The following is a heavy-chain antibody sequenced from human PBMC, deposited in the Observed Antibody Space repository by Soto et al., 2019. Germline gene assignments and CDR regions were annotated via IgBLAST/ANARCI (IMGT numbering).Heavy chain of an antibody. CDR3: ATEGGGSYYYYYGMDV. D-gene: IGHD1-26*01. CDR2: FDPEDGET. Sequence: ASVKVSCKVSGYTLTELSMHWVRQAPGKGLEWMGGFDPEDGETIYAQKFQGRVTMTEDTSTDTAYMELSSLRSEDTAVYYCATEGGGSYYYYYGMDVWGQGTTVTVSS. V-gene: IGHV1-24*01. CDR1: GYTLTELS. J-gene: IGHJ6*02.